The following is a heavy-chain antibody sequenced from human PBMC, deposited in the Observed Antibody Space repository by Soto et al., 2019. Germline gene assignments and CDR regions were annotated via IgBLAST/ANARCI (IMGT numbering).Heavy chain of an antibody. J-gene: IGHJ4*02. V-gene: IGHV3-23*01. CDR3: VKDDGGYPSTAPH. Sequence: LXXXASXXXXSNYXMXXVRQXPXXXXDWVSGISGSGDRTYYADSAKGRFSISXDXSXNXXXXXXXSLGVEDTAVYFCVKDDGGYPSTAPHWGQGTLVTXXS. CDR1: XXXXSNYX. D-gene: IGHD3-22*01. CDR2: ISGSGDRT.